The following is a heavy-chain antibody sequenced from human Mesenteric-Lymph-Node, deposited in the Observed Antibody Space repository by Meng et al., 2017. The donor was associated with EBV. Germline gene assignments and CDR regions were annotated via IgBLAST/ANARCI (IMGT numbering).Heavy chain of an antibody. V-gene: IGHV4-4*02. Sequence: LQESGPGLVKPSGTLSLTCAVSGDSISSSNWWSWVRQPPGKGLEWIGEISHSGSTNYNPSLKSRVIMSLDKSKNQFSLKLNSATAADTAVYYCASVFVNTAMVIPYFNYWGQGTLVTVSS. CDR2: ISHSGST. CDR1: GDSISSSNW. D-gene: IGHD5-18*01. J-gene: IGHJ4*02. CDR3: ASVFVNTAMVIPYFNY.